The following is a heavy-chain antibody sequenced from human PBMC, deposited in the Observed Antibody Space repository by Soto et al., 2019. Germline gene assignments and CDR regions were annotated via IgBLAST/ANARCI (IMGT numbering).Heavy chain of an antibody. Sequence: ELHLVESGGGLIQPGGSLRLSCAASGFTVSSNYMSWVRQAPGKGLEWVSSIYSGGNAYYAASVKGRFTISGDYSKNTLELQMNSLRADDTAVYYCARGYGAGSYFSDYWGQGTLVTVSS. V-gene: IGHV3-53*01. CDR2: IYSGGNA. CDR1: GFTVSSNY. D-gene: IGHD3-10*01. CDR3: ARGYGAGSYFSDY. J-gene: IGHJ4*02.